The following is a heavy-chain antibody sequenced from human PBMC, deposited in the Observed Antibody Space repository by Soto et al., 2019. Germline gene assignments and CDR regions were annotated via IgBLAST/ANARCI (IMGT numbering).Heavy chain of an antibody. V-gene: IGHV1-69*02. D-gene: IGHD2-15*01. CDR3: ARGQFLGYCSGVSCAYRSYFDY. CDR1: GGTFSSYT. J-gene: IGHJ4*02. CDR2: IIPILGIT. Sequence: GASVKVSCKASGGTFSSYTISWVRQAPGQGLEWMGRIIPILGITNYAQKFQGRVTLTSDTSTTTVYMELSSLRSDDTAVYYCARGQFLGYCSGVSCAYRSYFDYWGQGTQVTVSS.